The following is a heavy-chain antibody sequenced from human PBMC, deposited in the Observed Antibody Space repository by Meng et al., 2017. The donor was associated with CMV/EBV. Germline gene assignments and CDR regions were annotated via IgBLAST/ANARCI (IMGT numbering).Heavy chain of an antibody. Sequence: YGISWVRQAPGPGLEWMGWISAYNGNTNYAQKLQGRVTMTTDTSTSTAYMELRSLRSDDTAVYYCARGEVVVVPAAIRSFYYYGMDVWGQGTTVTVSS. CDR1: YG. CDR2: ISAYNGNT. CDR3: ARGEVVVVPAAIRSFYYYGMDV. D-gene: IGHD2-2*02. J-gene: IGHJ6*02. V-gene: IGHV1-18*01.